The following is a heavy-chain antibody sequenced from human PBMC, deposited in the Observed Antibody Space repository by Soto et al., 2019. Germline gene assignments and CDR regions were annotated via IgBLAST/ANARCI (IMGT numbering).Heavy chain of an antibody. D-gene: IGHD4-17*01. CDR1: GFTLSSYD. Sequence: PGGSLRLSCAGSGFTLSSYDMHWVRQVTGKGLEWVASIATAGDTYYSGSVKGRFTISRDNSKNTLYLQMNSLRAEDTAVCYCARGGPYGDYYYGMDVWGQGTTVTVSS. CDR2: IATAGDT. V-gene: IGHV3-13*04. J-gene: IGHJ6*02. CDR3: ARGGPYGDYYYGMDV.